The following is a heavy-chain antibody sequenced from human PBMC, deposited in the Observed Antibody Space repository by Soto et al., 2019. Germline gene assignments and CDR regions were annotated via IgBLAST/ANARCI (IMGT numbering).Heavy chain of an antibody. CDR1: EFSFSDQY. CDR2: SRNRVNNLST. J-gene: IGHJ4*02. D-gene: IGHD2-2*01. CDR3: AKDGYSITRNKPLDY. V-gene: IGHV3-72*01. Sequence: PGGSLRISCTVCAVSEFSFSDQYMDWVRQAPGKGLEWVGRSRNRVNNLSTAYAASVQGRFTISRDESKNTVYLQMNSLRAEDTAVYYCAKDGYSITRNKPLDYWGQGTLVTVSS.